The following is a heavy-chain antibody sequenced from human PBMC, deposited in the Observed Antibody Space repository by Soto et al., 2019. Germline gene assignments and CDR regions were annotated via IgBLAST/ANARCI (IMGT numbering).Heavy chain of an antibody. D-gene: IGHD3-9*01. CDR3: ARDSGYYDISTGYSNGPNYGMDV. CDR1: GYTFTSYY. Sequence: GASVKVSCEASGYTFTSYYMHWVRQAPGQGLEWMGIINPSGGSTSYAQKFQGRVTMTRDTSTSTVYMELSSLRSEDTAVYYCARDSGYYDISTGYSNGPNYGMDVWGQGTTVTASS. J-gene: IGHJ6*02. CDR2: INPSGGST. V-gene: IGHV1-46*01.